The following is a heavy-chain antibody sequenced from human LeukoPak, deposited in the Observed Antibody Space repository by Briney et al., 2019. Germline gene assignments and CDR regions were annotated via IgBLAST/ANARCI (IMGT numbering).Heavy chain of an antibody. CDR3: ARDPDSSGWYFDY. V-gene: IGHV3-30-3*01. J-gene: IGHJ4*02. Sequence: GRSLRLSCAASGFTFSSYAMHWVRQAPGKELEWVAVISYDGSNKYYADSVKGRFTISRDNSKNTLYLQMNSLRAEDTAVYYSARDPDSSGWYFDYWGQGTLVTVSS. CDR1: GFTFSSYA. CDR2: ISYDGSNK. D-gene: IGHD6-19*01.